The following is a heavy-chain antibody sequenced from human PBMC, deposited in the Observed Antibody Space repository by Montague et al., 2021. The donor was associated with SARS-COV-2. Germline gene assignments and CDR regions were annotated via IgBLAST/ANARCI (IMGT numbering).Heavy chain of an antibody. CDR3: AGALYYSNGSCYQNWLDP. CDR1: GGSISSYY. J-gene: IGHJ5*01. CDR2: IYYSGST. Sequence: ETLSLTCTVAGGSISSYYWSWIRQPPGKGLEWIGYIYYSGSTNYNPSLKSRVTISVDTSKNQFSLKLSSVTAADTAVYYCAGALYYSNGSCYQNWLDPWGQGTLVTVSS. V-gene: IGHV4-59*13. D-gene: IGHD2-15*01.